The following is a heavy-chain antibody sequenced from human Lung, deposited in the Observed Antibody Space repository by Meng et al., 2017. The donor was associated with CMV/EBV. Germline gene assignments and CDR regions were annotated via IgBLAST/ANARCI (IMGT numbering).Heavy chain of an antibody. Sequence: SXXVSXKTSGGTFSDYTISWVRQAPGQGREWMGTVISIVGIPRYAEIFQDRFTITADKFTSTTYMELTGLTSTDTAVYYCATSQCSSANCLVAYNWFDSGXQGTXVTVSS. D-gene: IGHD2-2*01. J-gene: IGHJ5*01. V-gene: IGHV1-69*02. CDR1: GGTFSDYT. CDR3: ATSQCSSANCLVAYNWFDS. CDR2: VISIVGIP.